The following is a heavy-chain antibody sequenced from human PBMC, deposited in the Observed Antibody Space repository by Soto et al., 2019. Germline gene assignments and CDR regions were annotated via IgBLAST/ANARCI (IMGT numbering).Heavy chain of an antibody. D-gene: IGHD2-15*01. CDR1: GFTFSSYS. CDR2: ISSSSSTI. J-gene: IGHJ4*02. V-gene: IGHV3-48*01. CDR3: TAVQLNVAVTRWYHATDY. Sequence: PGGSLRPSCAASGFTFSSYSMNWVRQAPGKGLEWVSYISSSSSTIYYADSVKGRFTISRDNAKNSLYLQMNSLRAEDTGVYYCTAVQLNVAVTRWYHATDYWGQGALVTVSS.